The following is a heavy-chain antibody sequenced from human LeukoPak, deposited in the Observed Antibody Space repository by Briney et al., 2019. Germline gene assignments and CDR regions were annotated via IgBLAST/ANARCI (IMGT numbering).Heavy chain of an antibody. D-gene: IGHD6-19*01. Sequence: PGGSLRLSCGASEFAFSDFYMTWIRQAPGKGLEWLSYISSSSSHTNYADSVKGRFTISRDSAKNSLYLQMNSLRAEDTAVYYCARTNLGSGWRFDYWGQGTLVTVSS. CDR2: ISSSSSHT. CDR1: EFAFSDFY. V-gene: IGHV3-11*06. CDR3: ARTNLGSGWRFDY. J-gene: IGHJ4*02.